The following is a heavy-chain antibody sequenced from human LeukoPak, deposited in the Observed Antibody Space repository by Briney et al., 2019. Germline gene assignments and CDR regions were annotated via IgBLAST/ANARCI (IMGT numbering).Heavy chain of an antibody. D-gene: IGHD6-25*01. CDR3: ARSSGTGTFSY. Sequence: SETLSLTCTVSGDSISRSTYYWAWIRQPPGKGLEWIGSVYYGRSPYFNPSLESRAAISVDTSKNHFSLKMSSVTAADTAVYYCARSSGTGTFSYWGQGTLVTVSS. CDR1: GDSISRSTYY. V-gene: IGHV4-39*02. J-gene: IGHJ4*02. CDR2: VYYGRSP.